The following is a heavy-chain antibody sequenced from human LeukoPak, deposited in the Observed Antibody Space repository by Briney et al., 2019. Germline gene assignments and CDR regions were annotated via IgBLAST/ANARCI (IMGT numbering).Heavy chain of an antibody. CDR3: ARHSAHSSTNDAFDM. V-gene: IGHV4-61*01. CDR1: GSSISSAYY. Sequence: SETLSLTCTVSGSSISSAYYWSWIRQPPGKGLEWIGYIYYSGSTNYNPSLKSRVTISVDTSKNQFSLKLTSVTAADTAVCYCARHSAHSSTNDAFDMWGQGTLVTVSS. CDR2: IYYSGST. J-gene: IGHJ3*02. D-gene: IGHD6-13*01.